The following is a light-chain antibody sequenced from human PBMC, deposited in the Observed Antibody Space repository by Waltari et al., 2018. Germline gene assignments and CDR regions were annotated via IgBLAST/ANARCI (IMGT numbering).Light chain of an antibody. CDR3: CSYAGSVV. CDR1: SRDVGSYNL. CDR2: EGS. J-gene: IGLJ2*01. V-gene: IGLV2-23*01. Sequence: QSALTQPASVSGSPGQSITISCTGTSRDVGSYNLVSWYPQHPGKAPKLMIYEGSKRPSGVSNRFSGSKSGNTASLTISGLQAEDEADYYCCSYAGSVVFGGGTKLTVL.